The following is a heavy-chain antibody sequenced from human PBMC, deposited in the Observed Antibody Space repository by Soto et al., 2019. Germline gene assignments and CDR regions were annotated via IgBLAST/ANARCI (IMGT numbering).Heavy chain of an antibody. Sequence: GASVKVSWKASGYAFTSYDINWVRQATGQGLEWMGWMNPNSGNTGYAQKFQGRVTMTRNTSISTAYMELSSLRSEDTAVYYCARAGGYCTNGVCFYYYYMDVWGKGTTVTVSS. CDR3: ARAGGYCTNGVCFYYYYMDV. D-gene: IGHD2-8*01. J-gene: IGHJ6*03. V-gene: IGHV1-8*01. CDR1: GYAFTSYD. CDR2: MNPNSGNT.